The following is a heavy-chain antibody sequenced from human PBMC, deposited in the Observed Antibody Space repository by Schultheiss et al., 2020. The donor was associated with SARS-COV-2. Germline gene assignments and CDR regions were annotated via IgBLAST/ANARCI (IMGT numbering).Heavy chain of an antibody. V-gene: IGHV1-18*01. Sequence: ASVKVSCKASGGTFSSYAISWVRQAPGQGLEWMGWINPNSGGTNYAQKFQGRVTMTTDTSTSTAYMELSSLRSEDTAVYYCARDRCSSTSCYTYYYGMDVWGQGTTGTVSS. CDR2: INPNSGGT. J-gene: IGHJ6*01. D-gene: IGHD2-2*01. CDR1: GGTFSSYA. CDR3: ARDRCSSTSCYTYYYGMDV.